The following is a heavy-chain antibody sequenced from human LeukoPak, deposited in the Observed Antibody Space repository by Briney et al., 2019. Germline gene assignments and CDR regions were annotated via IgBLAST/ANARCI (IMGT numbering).Heavy chain of an antibody. CDR2: ISWDGGST. CDR1: GFTFDDYT. CDR3: AKDMVPFDILTGYYISGVDV. V-gene: IGHV3-43*01. Sequence: GGSLRLSCAASGFTFDDYTMHWVRQAPGKGLEWVSLISWDGGSTYYADSVKGRFTISRDNSKNSLYLQMNSLRTEDTALYYCAKDMVPFDILTGYYISGVDVWGQGTTVTVSS. J-gene: IGHJ6*02. D-gene: IGHD3-9*01.